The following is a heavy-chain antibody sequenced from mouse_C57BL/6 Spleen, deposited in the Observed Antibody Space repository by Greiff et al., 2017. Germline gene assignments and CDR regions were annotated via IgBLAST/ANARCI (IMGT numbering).Heavy chain of an antibody. CDR3: AGSSPGYAMDY. CDR2: IDPEDGET. J-gene: IGHJ4*01. CDR1: GFNIKDYY. Sequence: EVQLQQSGAELVKPGASVKLSCTASGFNIKDYYMHWVKQRTEQGLEWIGRIDPEDGETKYAPKFQCKATITADTSSNTASLQISGLTSEDTAVYYCAGSSPGYAMDYWGQGTSVTVSS. V-gene: IGHV14-2*01. D-gene: IGHD1-1*01.